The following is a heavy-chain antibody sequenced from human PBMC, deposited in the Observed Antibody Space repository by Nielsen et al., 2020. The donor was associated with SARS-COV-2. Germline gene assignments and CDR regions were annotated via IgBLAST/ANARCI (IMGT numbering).Heavy chain of an antibody. Sequence: GESLKISCTASGFTFGDYAMSWFRQAPGKGLEWVGFIRSKAYGGTTEYAASVKGRFTISRDDSKSIAYLQMNSLKTEDIAVYYCTRDPMLGYCSSTSCRRADAFDIWGQGTMVTVSS. CDR1: GFTFGDYA. V-gene: IGHV3-49*03. D-gene: IGHD2-2*01. J-gene: IGHJ3*02. CDR3: TRDPMLGYCSSTSCRRADAFDI. CDR2: IRSKAYGGTT.